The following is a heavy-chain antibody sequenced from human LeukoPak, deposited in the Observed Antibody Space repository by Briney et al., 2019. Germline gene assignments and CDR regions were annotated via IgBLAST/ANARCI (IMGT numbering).Heavy chain of an antibody. CDR2: IIPILGIA. J-gene: IGHJ6*03. D-gene: IGHD3-16*01. CDR3: ARDYVGYYYYMDV. Sequence: ASVKVSCKASGGTFSSYTISWVRQAPGQGLEWMGRIIPILGIANYAQKFQGRVTITTDESTSTAYMELSSLRSEDTAVYYCARDYVGYYYYMDVWGKGTTVTVSS. V-gene: IGHV1-69*16. CDR1: GGTFSSYT.